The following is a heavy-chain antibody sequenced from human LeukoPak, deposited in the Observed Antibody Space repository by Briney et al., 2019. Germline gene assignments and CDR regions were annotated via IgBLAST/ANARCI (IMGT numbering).Heavy chain of an antibody. CDR2: ISAYNGNT. CDR3: ARAANDIVGATSFDY. J-gene: IGHJ4*02. V-gene: IGHV1-18*01. Sequence: GASVKVSCKASGYTFTSYGISWVRQAPGQGLEWMGWISAYNGNTNYAQKLQGRVTMTTDTSTSTAYMELRSLRSDDTAVYYCARAANDIVGATSFDYWGQGTLVTVSS. D-gene: IGHD1-26*01. CDR1: GYTFTSYG.